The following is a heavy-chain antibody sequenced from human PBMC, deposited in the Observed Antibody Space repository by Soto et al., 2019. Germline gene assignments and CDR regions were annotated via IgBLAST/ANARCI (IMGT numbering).Heavy chain of an antibody. CDR2: IFPIFGTA. CDR3: ARAGDLGYCSGGSCLMFDY. D-gene: IGHD2-15*01. V-gene: IGHV1-69*01. CDR1: GGTFSSYA. J-gene: IGHJ4*02. Sequence: QVQLVQSGAEVKKPGSSVKVSCKASGGTFSSYAISWVRQAPGQGLEWMGGIFPIFGTANYAQKFQGRVTITAGESTSTAYMELSSVRSEDTAVYYCARAGDLGYCSGGSCLMFDYWGQGTLVTVSS.